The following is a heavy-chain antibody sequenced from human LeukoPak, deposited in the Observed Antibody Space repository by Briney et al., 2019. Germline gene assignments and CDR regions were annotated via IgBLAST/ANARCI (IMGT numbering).Heavy chain of an antibody. J-gene: IGHJ4*02. V-gene: IGHV4-34*01. Sequence: PSETLSLTCAVFGGSFSGYCWTWIRQPPGKGLEWIGEINHSGSTNYNPSLKSRVTISVDTSKHQFSLRLNSVTAADTAVYYCARGPVVDYFDGSGYYYFDSWGQGTPVTVSS. CDR3: ARGPVVDYFDGSGYYYFDS. D-gene: IGHD3-22*01. CDR2: INHSGST. CDR1: GGSFSGYC.